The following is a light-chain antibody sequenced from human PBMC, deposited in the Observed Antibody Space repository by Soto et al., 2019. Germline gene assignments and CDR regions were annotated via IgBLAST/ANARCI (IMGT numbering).Light chain of an antibody. CDR2: DVS. J-gene: IGLJ1*01. Sequence: QSALTQPRSVSGSPGQSVTISCTGTSSDVGGYNYVSWYQQHPGKAPKLMIYDVSKRPSGVPDGFSGSKSGNTASLTICGLQAEDEADYYCCSYAGSYPGVFGTGTKVTVL. V-gene: IGLV2-11*01. CDR1: SSDVGGYNY. CDR3: CSYAGSYPGV.